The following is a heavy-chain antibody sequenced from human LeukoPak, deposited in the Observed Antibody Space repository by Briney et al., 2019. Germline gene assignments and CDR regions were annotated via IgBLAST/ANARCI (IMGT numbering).Heavy chain of an antibody. CDR2: IYTSGST. V-gene: IGHV4-4*07. CDR1: GGSISSYY. D-gene: IGHD4-17*01. Sequence: SETLSLTCTVSGGSISSYYWSWTRQPAGKGLEWIGRIYTSGSTNYNPSLKSRVTMSVDTSKNQFSLKLSSVTAADTAVYYCARVGSDYGDYFDYWGQGTLVTVSS. CDR3: ARVGSDYGDYFDY. J-gene: IGHJ4*02.